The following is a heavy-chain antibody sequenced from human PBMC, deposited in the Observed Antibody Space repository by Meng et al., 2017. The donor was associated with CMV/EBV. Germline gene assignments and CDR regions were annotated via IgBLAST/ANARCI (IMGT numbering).Heavy chain of an antibody. CDR3: AKDRGYKWERLYYFDY. Sequence: SLKISCAASGFTFSSHGMHWVREAPGKGLEWVAAIWYDGSKKYYADSVKGRFTISRDNSKNTLYLQMNSLRAEDTAVYYCAKDRGYKWERLYYFDYWGQGTLVTVSS. CDR1: GFTFSSHG. J-gene: IGHJ4*02. V-gene: IGHV3-33*03. CDR2: IWYDGSKK. D-gene: IGHD1-26*01.